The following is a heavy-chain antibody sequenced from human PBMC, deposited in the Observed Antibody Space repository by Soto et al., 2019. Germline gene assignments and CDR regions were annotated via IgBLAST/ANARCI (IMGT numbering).Heavy chain of an antibody. J-gene: IGHJ4*02. CDR3: ARDHPHSYGVYYFDY. V-gene: IGHV4-59*01. CDR1: CGTSVDYY. Sequence: SEPLCLPWTVVCGTSVDYYGSCILQYPGKGLEWIGYIYSSGSTHYNPSLQNRVTISIDTSKNQVSLKVNSVTAADTAVYYCARDHPHSYGVYYFDYWGQGTPVTVS. D-gene: IGHD5-18*01. CDR2: IYSSGST.